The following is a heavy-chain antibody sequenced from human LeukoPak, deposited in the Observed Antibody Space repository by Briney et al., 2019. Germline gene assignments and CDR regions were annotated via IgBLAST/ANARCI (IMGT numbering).Heavy chain of an antibody. CDR1: GGSFSGSY. V-gene: IGHV4-34*01. Sequence: SETLSLTCGVSGGSFSGSYWGWIRQPPGKGLEWIWEINLSVSTNYNSSLTSRVTISLDASKNQFSLNLRSVTTADTAVYYCARVSISLFGVVTAHFDSWGQGTLVAVSS. CDR2: INLSVST. J-gene: IGHJ4*02. D-gene: IGHD3-3*01. CDR3: ARVSISLFGVVTAHFDS.